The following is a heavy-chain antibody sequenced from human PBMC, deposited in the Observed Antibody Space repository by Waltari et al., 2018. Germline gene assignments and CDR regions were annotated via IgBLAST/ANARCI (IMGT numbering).Heavy chain of an antibody. V-gene: IGHV1-46*01. CDR2: IYPSDGST. J-gene: IGHJ4*02. CDR1: GYTFTSHY. Sequence: QVQLVQSGAEVKKPGASVKVACEASGYTFTSHYVHWVRQAPGQGLDWMGVIYPSDGSTSYAQNFQCRVTMTRDTSTSTVYMEMSSLTSEDTAVYYCARRKAYFDSWGQGTLVTVSS. CDR3: ARRKAYFDS.